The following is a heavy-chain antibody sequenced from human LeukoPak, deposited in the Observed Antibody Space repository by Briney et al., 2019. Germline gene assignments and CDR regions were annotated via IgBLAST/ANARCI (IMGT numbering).Heavy chain of an antibody. CDR2: ISDDGSNK. CDR3: AKDKFGGDQQLVRGYDY. D-gene: IGHD6-13*01. V-gene: IGHV3-30*18. CDR1: GFTFRSYG. J-gene: IGHJ4*02. Sequence: GGSLRLSCVASGFTFRSYGMHWVRQAPGKGLEWVAIISDDGSNKYYADSVKGRFTISRDNSKNTLYLQMNSLRAEDTALYYCAKDKFGGDQQLVRGYDYWGQGTLLTVSS.